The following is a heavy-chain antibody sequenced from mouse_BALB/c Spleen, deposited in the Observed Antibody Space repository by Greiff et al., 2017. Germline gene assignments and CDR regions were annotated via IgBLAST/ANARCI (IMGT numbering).Heavy chain of an antibody. CDR1: GFTFSSYG. J-gene: IGHJ4*01. CDR3: AREGYDASYVKDY. CDR2: ISSGGSYS. V-gene: IGHV5-6*02. D-gene: IGHD2-2*01. Sequence: EVKVAESGGDLVKPGGSLKLSCEASGFTFSSYGMSWVRQTPDKRLEWVATISSGGSYSYYSDSVKGRFTLSRDKAKNTPYLQMSSLKSEDTAMYYCAREGYDASYVKDYWGQGTSVTVSS.